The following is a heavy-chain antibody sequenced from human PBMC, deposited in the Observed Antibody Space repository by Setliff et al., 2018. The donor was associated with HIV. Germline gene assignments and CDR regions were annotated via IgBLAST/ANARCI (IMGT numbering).Heavy chain of an antibody. Sequence: SSETLSLTCNVSGGSVINDGYNWCWIRQRPGKGLQWIACVSYTGNTYHNPSLKSRLTILVHTSKSYFSLSLTSVTAADAAVYFCAREVLPVIGGRGWFDPWGQGTLVTVS. V-gene: IGHV4-31*03. CDR3: AREVLPVIGGRGWFDP. D-gene: IGHD1-26*01. J-gene: IGHJ5*01. CDR2: VSYTGNT. CDR1: GGSVINDGYN.